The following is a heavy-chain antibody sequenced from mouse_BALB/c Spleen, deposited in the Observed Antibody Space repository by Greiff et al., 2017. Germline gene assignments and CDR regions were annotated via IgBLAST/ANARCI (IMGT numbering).Heavy chain of an antibody. J-gene: IGHJ4*01. V-gene: IGHV5-4*02. D-gene: IGHD2-4*01. CDR3: AREGLRGAMDY. Sequence: DVMLVESGGGLVKPGGSLKLSCAASGFTFSDYYMYWVRQTPEKRLEWVATISDGGSYTYYPDSVKGRFTISRDNAKNNLYLQMSSLKSEDTAMYYCAREGLRGAMDYWGQGTSVTVSS. CDR2: ISDGGSYT. CDR1: GFTFSDYY.